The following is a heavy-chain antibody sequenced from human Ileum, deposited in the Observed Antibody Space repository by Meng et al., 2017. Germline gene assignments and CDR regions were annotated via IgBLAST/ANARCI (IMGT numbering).Heavy chain of an antibody. CDR1: AFTLSRYW. J-gene: IGHJ5*01. CDR3: ARGPPSGYGTTWFDY. V-gene: IGHV3-7*01. D-gene: IGHD2-15*01. Sequence: GESLKISCAASAFTLSRYWMGWVRQAPGKGLEWVASIKADGGDKYYVDSVRGRFTVSRDNVQSSLFLQMNSLRADDTAVYFCARGPPSGYGTTWFDYWGQGTLVTVSS. CDR2: IKADGGDK.